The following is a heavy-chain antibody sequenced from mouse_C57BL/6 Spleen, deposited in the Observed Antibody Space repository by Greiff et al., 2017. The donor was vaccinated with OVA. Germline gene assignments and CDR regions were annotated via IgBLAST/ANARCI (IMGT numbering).Heavy chain of an antibody. Sequence: EVKLVESGGGLVKPGGSLKLSCAASGFTFSDYGMHWVRQAPEKGLEWVAYISSGSSTIYYADTVKGRFTISRDNAKNTLFLQMTSLRSEDTAMYYCAKIYYSKWYFEVWGTGTTVTVSS. J-gene: IGHJ1*03. D-gene: IGHD2-5*01. CDR1: GFTFSDYG. CDR2: ISSGSSTI. CDR3: AKIYYSKWYFEV. V-gene: IGHV5-17*01.